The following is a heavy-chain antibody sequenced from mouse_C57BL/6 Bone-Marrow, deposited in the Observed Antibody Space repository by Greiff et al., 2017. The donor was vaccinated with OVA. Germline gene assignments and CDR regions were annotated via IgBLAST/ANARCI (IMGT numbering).Heavy chain of an antibody. D-gene: IGHD1-2*01. CDR2: IDPSDSYT. J-gene: IGHJ2*01. Sequence: VQLQQPGAELVMPGASVKLSCKASGYTFTSYWMHWVKQRPGQGLEWIGEIDPSDSYTNYNQKFKGKSTLTVDKSSSTAYMQLSSLTSEDSAVYYCARSLDFDYRGQGTTLTVSS. CDR1: GYTFTSYW. CDR3: ARSLDFDY. V-gene: IGHV1-69*01.